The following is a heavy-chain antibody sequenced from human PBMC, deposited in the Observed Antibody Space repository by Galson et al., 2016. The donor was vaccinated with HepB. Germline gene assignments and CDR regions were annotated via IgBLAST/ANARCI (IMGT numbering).Heavy chain of an antibody. V-gene: IGHV3-23*01. Sequence: SLRLSCAASGFTFSSHAMSWVRQAPAKGLEWVSSIRGGGETTYYIDSVRGRFTISRDNSKNTLHLQMDSLRAEDTAVYYCVKHRDTGGYSPWGQGTLVTVAS. CDR3: VKHRDTGGYSP. J-gene: IGHJ5*02. D-gene: IGHD3-22*01. CDR1: GFTFSSHA. CDR2: IRGGGETT.